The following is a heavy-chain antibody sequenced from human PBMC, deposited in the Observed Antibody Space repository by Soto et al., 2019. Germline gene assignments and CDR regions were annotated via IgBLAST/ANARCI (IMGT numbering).Heavy chain of an antibody. CDR2: ISAYNGNT. CDR1: GYTFTSYG. D-gene: IGHD2-8*01. Sequence: ASVKVSCKASGYTFTSYGISWVRQAPGQGLEWMGWISAYNGNTNYAQKLQGRVTMTTDTSTSTAYMELRSLRSDDTAVYYCARTYCTNGVCYLDAFDIRGQGTMVTVSS. V-gene: IGHV1-18*01. J-gene: IGHJ3*02. CDR3: ARTYCTNGVCYLDAFDI.